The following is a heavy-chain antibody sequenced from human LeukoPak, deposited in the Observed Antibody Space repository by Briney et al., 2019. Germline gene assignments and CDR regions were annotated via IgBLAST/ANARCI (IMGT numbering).Heavy chain of an antibody. V-gene: IGHV1-18*01. CDR3: ASPCSGGSCYAY. D-gene: IGHD2-15*01. CDR2: ISAYNGNT. CDR1: GYTFTSYG. Sequence: GASVKVSCKASGYTFTSYGISWVRQAPGQGLEWMGWISAYNGNTNYAQKLQGRVTMTTDTSTSTAYLELRSLRSADTAVYYCASPCSGGSCYAYWGQGTLVTVSS. J-gene: IGHJ4*02.